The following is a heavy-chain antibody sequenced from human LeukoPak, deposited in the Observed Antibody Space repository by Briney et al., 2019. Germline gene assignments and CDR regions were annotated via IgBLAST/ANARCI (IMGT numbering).Heavy chain of an antibody. Sequence: GGSLRLSCAASGFSFSSYSMNWVRQAPGKGLQWVSSITSSSSSYIYYADSVKGRFTISRDNAKNSLYLQMNSLRAEDTAVYYCARDLRYGDYPAYWGQGALVTVSS. CDR1: GFSFSSYS. CDR3: ARDLRYGDYPAY. V-gene: IGHV3-21*01. CDR2: ITSSSSSYI. J-gene: IGHJ4*02. D-gene: IGHD4-17*01.